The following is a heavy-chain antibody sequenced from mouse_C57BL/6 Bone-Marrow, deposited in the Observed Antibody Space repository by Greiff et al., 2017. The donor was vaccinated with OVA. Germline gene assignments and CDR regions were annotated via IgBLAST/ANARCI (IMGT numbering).Heavy chain of an antibody. CDR2: IDPSDSYT. V-gene: IGHV1-50*01. J-gene: IGHJ3*01. CDR3: ESRSSDTVGAEDWFAY. Sequence: QVQLQQPGAELVKPGASVKLSCKASGYTFTSYWMQWVKQRPGQGLEWIGVIDPSDSYTNYNQKFKGKANLTVDTSSSTAYMQLSSLPSEDSAVYYCESRSSDTVGAEDWFAYWGQGTLVTVSA. CDR1: GYTFTSYW. D-gene: IGHD1-1*01.